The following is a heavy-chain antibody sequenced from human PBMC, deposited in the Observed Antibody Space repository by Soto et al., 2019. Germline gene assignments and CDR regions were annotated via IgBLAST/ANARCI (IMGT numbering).Heavy chain of an antibody. CDR3: ARELGYSYGYNYYYGMDV. D-gene: IGHD5-18*01. CDR2: IYYSGST. Sequence: SETLSLTCTVSGGSVSSVSYYWSWIRQPPGKGLEWIGYIYYSGSTNYNPSLKSRVTISVDTSKNQFSLKLSSVTAADTAVYYCARELGYSYGYNYYYGMDVWGQGTTVTVSS. V-gene: IGHV4-61*01. J-gene: IGHJ6*02. CDR1: GGSVSSVSYY.